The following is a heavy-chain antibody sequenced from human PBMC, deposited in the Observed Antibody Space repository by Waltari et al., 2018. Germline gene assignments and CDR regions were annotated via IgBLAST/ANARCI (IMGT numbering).Heavy chain of an antibody. CDR2: VKSKTDGGTT. J-gene: IGHJ4*02. CDR3: ATERTGSHDY. CDR1: GFPFSNPF. V-gene: IGHV3-15*01. Sequence: EVQLVESGGGLVNPGGSLRLSCAASGFPFSNPFINWVRQAPGKGLEWVGLVKSKTDGGTTEYAAPVKGRFTISRDDSKDTAYLQMNSLRIEDTAVYYCATERTGSHDYWGQGTLVTVSS. D-gene: IGHD1-26*01.